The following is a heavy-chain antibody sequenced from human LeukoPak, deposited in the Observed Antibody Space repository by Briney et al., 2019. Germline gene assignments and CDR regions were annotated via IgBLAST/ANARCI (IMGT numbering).Heavy chain of an antibody. CDR3: ARMPPRSYYDFWSGYKS. D-gene: IGHD3-3*01. CDR1: GFTVSSNY. V-gene: IGHV3-66*02. J-gene: IGHJ4*02. CDR2: IYSGGST. Sequence: PGGSLRLSCAASGFTVSSNYMSWVRQAPGKGLEWVSVIYSGGSTYYADSVKGRFTISRDNSKNTLYLQMNSLRAEDTAVYYCARMPPRSYYDFWSGYKSWGPGTLVTVSS.